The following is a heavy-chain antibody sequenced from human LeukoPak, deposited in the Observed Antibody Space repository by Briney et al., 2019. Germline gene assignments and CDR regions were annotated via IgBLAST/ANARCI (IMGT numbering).Heavy chain of an antibody. Sequence: GGSLRLSCAASGFTFSTFAMSWVRQAPGKGLEWVSGIIENGYDKYYADSVKGRFTISRDNSKNTLYLQMNSLRADDTAVYYCARDYVTPGITGTTSPRDYWGQGILVSVSS. CDR3: ARDYVTPGITGTTSPRDY. V-gene: IGHV3-23*01. D-gene: IGHD1-7*01. J-gene: IGHJ4*02. CDR1: GFTFSTFA. CDR2: IIENGYDK.